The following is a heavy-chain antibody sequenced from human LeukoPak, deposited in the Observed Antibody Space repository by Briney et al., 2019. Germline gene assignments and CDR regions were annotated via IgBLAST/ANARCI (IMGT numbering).Heavy chain of an antibody. CDR2: INHSGST. V-gene: IGHV4-34*01. Sequence: SETLSLTCAVYGGSFSGYYWSWIRPPPGKGLEWIGEINHSGSTNYNPSLKSRVTISVDTSKNQFSLKLSSVTPADTAVYYGARGSPYGRNWFDPWGQGTLVTVSS. D-gene: IGHD3-10*01. CDR3: ARGSPYGRNWFDP. J-gene: IGHJ5*02. CDR1: GGSFSGYY.